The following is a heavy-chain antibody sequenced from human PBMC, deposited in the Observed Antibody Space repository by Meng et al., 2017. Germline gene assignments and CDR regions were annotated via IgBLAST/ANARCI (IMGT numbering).Heavy chain of an antibody. CDR3: ARRWVIWSGYRLDY. Sequence: QLKQLGPVLLKPSDTRSLTRAVVGGSFSGDDWSRIRQPPGKGLEWIGEINHSGSTNYNPSLKSRVTISVDTSKNQFSLKLSSVTAADTAVYYCARRWVIWSGYRLDYWGQGTLVTVSS. CDR1: GGSFSGDD. D-gene: IGHD3-3*01. V-gene: IGHV4-34*01. J-gene: IGHJ4*02. CDR2: INHSGST.